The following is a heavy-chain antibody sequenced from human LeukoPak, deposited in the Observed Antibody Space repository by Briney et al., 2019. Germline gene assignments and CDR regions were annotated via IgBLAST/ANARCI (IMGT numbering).Heavy chain of an antibody. CDR3: ARRSASRSFFDY. Sequence: GGSLRLSCAASGFTFSTYGLTWVRQAPGKGLEWVSLINSADNTYYADSVKGRFTISRDNSMNTLYLHMNRLSADDTAVYYCARRSASRSFFDYWGQGSLVTVSS. D-gene: IGHD3-10*01. V-gene: IGHV3-23*01. CDR2: INSADNT. J-gene: IGHJ4*02. CDR1: GFTFSTYG.